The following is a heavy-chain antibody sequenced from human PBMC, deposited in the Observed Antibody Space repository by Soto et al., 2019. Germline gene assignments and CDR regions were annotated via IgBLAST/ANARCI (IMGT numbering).Heavy chain of an antibody. J-gene: IGHJ6*04. CDR3: ARRDVNNYGMDV. V-gene: IGHV5-51*01. CDR1: GYSFTRPW. Sequence: VESLRISCRGSGYSFTRPWIGWVRQMPGKGLEWMGIIYPGDSDTRYSPSFQGQVTISADKSISTAYLQWSSLKASDTAMYYCARRDVNNYGMDVWGKGTTVTGSS. CDR2: IYPGDSDT.